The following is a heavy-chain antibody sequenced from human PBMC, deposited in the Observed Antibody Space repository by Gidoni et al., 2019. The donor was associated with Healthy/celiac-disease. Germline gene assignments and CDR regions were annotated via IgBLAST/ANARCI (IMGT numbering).Heavy chain of an antibody. CDR3: ARDIGYYDLWSGYTPGYYYGMDV. CDR2: INPNSGVT. Sequence: QVQLVQSGAEVQKPGASVKVSCTASVYTFTGYYFHWVRQAPGQGLEWMGWINPNSGVTNYAQKFQGRVTMTRDTSISTAYMELSRLRSDDTAVYYCARDIGYYDLWSGYTPGYYYGMDVWGQGTTVTVSS. J-gene: IGHJ6*02. CDR1: VYTFTGYY. D-gene: IGHD3-3*01. V-gene: IGHV1-2*02.